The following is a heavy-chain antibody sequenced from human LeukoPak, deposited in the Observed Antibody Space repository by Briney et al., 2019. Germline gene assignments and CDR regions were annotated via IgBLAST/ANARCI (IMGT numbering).Heavy chain of an antibody. D-gene: IGHD3-10*01. J-gene: IGHJ4*02. CDR3: AFAGVSRRVY. Sequence: GGSLRLSCAASGFTFTNYAMTWVRQAPGKGLEWVSSISAGGGNTYYADSVKGRFTLSRDDSQNTLSLQMDSLGAEDTAIYYCAFAGVSRRVYWGQGTLVIVSS. CDR1: GFTFTNYA. V-gene: IGHV3-23*01. CDR2: ISAGGGNT.